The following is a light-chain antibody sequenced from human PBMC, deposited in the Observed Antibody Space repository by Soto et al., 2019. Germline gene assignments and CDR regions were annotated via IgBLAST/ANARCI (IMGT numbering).Light chain of an antibody. CDR2: TAS. J-gene: IGKJ1*01. Sequence: DIQMTQSPSPLSASVGDRVTITCRASQNIGNHLNWFQQKPGKAPNLLIYTASSLHSGVPSRFSGSGSGTDFTLTISSLQPEDFATFYCQQSYSSWTFGQGTKVDIK. CDR3: QQSYSSWT. V-gene: IGKV1-39*01. CDR1: QNIGNH.